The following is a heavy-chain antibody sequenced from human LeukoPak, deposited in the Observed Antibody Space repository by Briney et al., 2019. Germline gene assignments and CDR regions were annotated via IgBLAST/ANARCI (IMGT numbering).Heavy chain of an antibody. D-gene: IGHD1-7*01. CDR1: GYTFTGYY. V-gene: IGHV1-2*02. CDR3: AIAFITGTTPGDY. CDR2: INPNSGGT. J-gene: IGHJ4*02. Sequence: ASVKVSCKASGYTFTGYYMHWVRQAPGQGLEWMGWINPNSGGTNYAQKFQGRVTMTRDTSISTAYMELSRLRSGDTAVYYCAIAFITGTTPGDYWGQGTLVTVSS.